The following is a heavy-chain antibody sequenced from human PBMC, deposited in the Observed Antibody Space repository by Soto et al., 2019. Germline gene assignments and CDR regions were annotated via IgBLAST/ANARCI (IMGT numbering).Heavy chain of an antibody. CDR3: ARETYGDSTSGYYYYGMDV. J-gene: IGHJ6*02. D-gene: IGHD4-17*01. CDR2: MNPNSGNT. V-gene: IGHV1-8*01. CDR1: GYTFTSYD. Sequence: ASVKVSCKASGYTFTSYDINWVRQATGQGLEWMGWMNPNSGNTGYAQKFQGRVTMTRNTSISTAYMELSSLRSEDTAVYYCARETYGDSTSGYYYYGMDVWGQGTTVTVSS.